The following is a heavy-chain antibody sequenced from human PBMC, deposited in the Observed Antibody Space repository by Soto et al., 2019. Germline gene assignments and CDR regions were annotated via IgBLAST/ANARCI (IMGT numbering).Heavy chain of an antibody. J-gene: IGHJ3*02. CDR1: VFTFNSYA. CDR2: ISYDGSNK. Sequence: GGSRKRSWAASVFTFNSYAMHWVGRAPGKGLEWVAVISYDGSNKYYADSVKGRFTISRDNSKNTLYLQMNSLRAEDTAVYYCARYLKYSSSSGAFDIWGQGTMVTVSS. V-gene: IGHV3-30-3*01. CDR3: ARYLKYSSSSGAFDI. D-gene: IGHD6-6*01.